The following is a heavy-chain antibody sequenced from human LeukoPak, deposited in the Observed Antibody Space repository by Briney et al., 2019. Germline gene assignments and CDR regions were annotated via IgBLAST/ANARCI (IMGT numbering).Heavy chain of an antibody. CDR1: GYSFTSYW. V-gene: IGHV5-51*01. CDR2: IYPGDSDT. CDR3: ARRVLYSSGWYSYFDY. J-gene: IGHJ4*02. Sequence: GESLKISCKGSGYSFTSYWIGWVRQMPGKGLEWMGIIYPGDSDTRYSPSFQGQVTISADKSLSTAYLQWSSLKASDTAMYYCARRVLYSSGWYSYFDYWGQGTLVTVSS. D-gene: IGHD6-19*01.